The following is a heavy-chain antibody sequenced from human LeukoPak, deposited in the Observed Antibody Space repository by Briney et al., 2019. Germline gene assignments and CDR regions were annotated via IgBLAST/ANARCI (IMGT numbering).Heavy chain of an antibody. V-gene: IGHV4-61*02. CDR1: GGSVTSGNYY. CDR2: IYTNGCA. Sequence: KASQTLSLTCTVSGGSVTSGNYYWNWIRQPAGKGLEWIGRIYTNGCASYNPSLKSRVTISIDASKNQFSLKLSSVTAADTAVYYCAREPPGYWGQGILVTVSS. J-gene: IGHJ4*02. CDR3: AREPPGY.